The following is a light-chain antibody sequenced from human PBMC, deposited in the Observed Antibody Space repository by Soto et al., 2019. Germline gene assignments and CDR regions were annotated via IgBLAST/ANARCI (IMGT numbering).Light chain of an antibody. CDR3: QSYDSSLSGSVV. J-gene: IGLJ2*01. CDR2: GNS. CDR1: SSDIGAGYR. V-gene: IGLV1-40*01. Sequence: QSVLTQPPSVSGAPGERVTISCTGSSSDIGAGYRVRWYQQLPGTAPKLLIYGNSNRPSGVPDRFSGSKSGTSASLAITGLQAEDEADYYCQSYDSSLSGSVVFGGGTKLTVL.